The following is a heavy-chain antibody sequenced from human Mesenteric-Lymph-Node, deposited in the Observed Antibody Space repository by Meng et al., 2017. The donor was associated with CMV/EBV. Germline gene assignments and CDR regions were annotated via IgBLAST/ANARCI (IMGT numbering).Heavy chain of an antibody. CDR3: ARTSRRTRDFDY. CDR1: GFTFSDHY. D-gene: IGHD1-7*01. Sequence: GESLKISCTASGFTFSDHYMEWIRQAPGRGLEWIARIRDKDSRYSTEYAASVRGRFTISRDDSKLLFLEMTSLKTEDTAVYYCARTSRRTRDFDYWGQGTLVTVSS. J-gene: IGHJ4*02. CDR2: IRDKDSRYST. V-gene: IGHV3-72*01.